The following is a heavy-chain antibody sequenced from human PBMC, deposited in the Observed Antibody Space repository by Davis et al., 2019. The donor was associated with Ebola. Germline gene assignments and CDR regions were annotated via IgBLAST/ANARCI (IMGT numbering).Heavy chain of an antibody. CDR3: ARMGKSYYDSLWDY. V-gene: IGHV5-51*01. CDR2: IYPGDSDT. D-gene: IGHD3-10*01. Sequence: GESLKISCKGSGYSFSSYWIAWVRQMPGKGLEWMGIIYPGDSDTRYSPSFRGQVTISADKSFSTAYLQWSGLKASDTAMYYCARMGKSYYDSLWDYWGQGTLVTGSS. J-gene: IGHJ4*02. CDR1: GYSFSSYW.